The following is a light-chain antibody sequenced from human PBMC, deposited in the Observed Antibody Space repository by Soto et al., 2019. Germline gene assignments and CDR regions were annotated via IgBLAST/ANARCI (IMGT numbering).Light chain of an antibody. V-gene: IGKV1-5*01. J-gene: IGKJ3*01. Sequence: DIQVTQSPSTLSASVGDRVTISCRASQTIDRWLAWYQQKPGKAPKLLINDASSLERGVPSRFSGSGSGTEFTLTNRIRQPDDFATYYCQQYNSYPYSFGPGTKVDIK. CDR3: QQYNSYPYS. CDR1: QTIDRW. CDR2: DAS.